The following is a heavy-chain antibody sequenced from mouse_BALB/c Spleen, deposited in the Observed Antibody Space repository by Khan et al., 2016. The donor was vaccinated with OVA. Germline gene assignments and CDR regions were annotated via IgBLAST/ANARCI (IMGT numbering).Heavy chain of an antibody. CDR2: ISPGGGDT. V-gene: IGHV1-77*01. CDR3: ARRNYFGYTFAY. D-gene: IGHD1-2*01. J-gene: IGHJ3*01. Sequence: QIQLVQSGAELARPGASVKLSCKASGYTFTDYYINWVKQRTGQGLEWIGEISPGGGDTSYNEKFKGKATLTADKSYTTAYMQLSSLTSEAAAVYFCARRNYFGYTFAYWGQGTLVTVSA. CDR1: GYTFTDYY.